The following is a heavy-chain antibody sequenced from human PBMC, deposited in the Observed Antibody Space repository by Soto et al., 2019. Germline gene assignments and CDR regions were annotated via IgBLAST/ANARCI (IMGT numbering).Heavy chain of an antibody. CDR3: AVIPWDYYDSSGYSDY. D-gene: IGHD3-22*01. V-gene: IGHV1-58*01. CDR2: IVVGSGNT. J-gene: IGHJ4*02. Sequence: SVKVSCTASGFTFTSSAVQWVRQAHGQRLEWIGWIVVGSGNTNYAQKFQERVTITRDMSTSTAYIELSSLRSEDTAVYYCAVIPWDYYDSSGYSDYWGQGTLVTVSS. CDR1: GFTFTSSA.